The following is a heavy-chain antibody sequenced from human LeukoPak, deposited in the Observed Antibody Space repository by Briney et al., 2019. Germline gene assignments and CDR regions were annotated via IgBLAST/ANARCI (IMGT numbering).Heavy chain of an antibody. J-gene: IGHJ3*02. CDR1: GFSFTSYW. D-gene: IGHD1-7*01. CDR2: IEQDGSEK. Sequence: GGSLRLSCAASGFSFTSYWMSWVRQAPGKGLEWVANIEQDGSEKFYVDSVKGRFTISRDNAKNSLYLQMDSLRAEDTAVYYCAKYQTGTWTSYDSSDIWGQGTLVTVSS. V-gene: IGHV3-7*01. CDR3: AKYQTGTWTSYDSSDI.